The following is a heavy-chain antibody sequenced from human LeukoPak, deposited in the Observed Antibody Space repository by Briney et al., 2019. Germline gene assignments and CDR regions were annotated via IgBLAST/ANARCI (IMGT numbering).Heavy chain of an antibody. J-gene: IGHJ4*02. CDR2: TYFKSMWYK. V-gene: IGHV6-1*01. CDR3: ARAAYFYDVSNFPRTFDY. CDR1: GDEISRSTSA. Sequence: SQTLSLTCVISGDEISRSTSAWYWVRQSPSRGLEWLGRTYFKSMWYKDYALSVKSRVSITPDTSKNQFSLHLNSLTPEDTAVYYCARAAYFYDVSNFPRTFDYWGQGTPVTVSS. D-gene: IGHD3-22*01.